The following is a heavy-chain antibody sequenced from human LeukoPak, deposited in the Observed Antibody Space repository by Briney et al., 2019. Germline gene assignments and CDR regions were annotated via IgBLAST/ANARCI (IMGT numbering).Heavy chain of an antibody. V-gene: IGHV3-23*01. J-gene: IGHJ4*02. Sequence: GGSLRLSCAASGFTFSNYAMNWVRQAPGKGLEWVSGISGSGGSTYYADSVKGRFTISRDNSKKTLYLQMNSLRAEDTAVYYCAPIAAAGLDYWGQGTLVTVSS. CDR3: APIAAAGLDY. D-gene: IGHD6-13*01. CDR1: GFTFSNYA. CDR2: ISGSGGST.